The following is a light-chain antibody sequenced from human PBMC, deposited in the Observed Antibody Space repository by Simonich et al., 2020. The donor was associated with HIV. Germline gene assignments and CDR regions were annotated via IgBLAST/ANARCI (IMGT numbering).Light chain of an antibody. V-gene: IGLV2-14*03. CDR3: NSHSSNSNVI. J-gene: IGLJ2*01. CDR1: SSDVGGYNY. Sequence: QSALTQPASVSGSPGQSITISCTGPSSDVGGYNYVSWYQRHPGKAPKLLLYDVSKRPSGVANRFSGSKSGNTASLTISGLLAEDEASYFCNSHSSNSNVIFGGGTRVTVL. CDR2: DVS.